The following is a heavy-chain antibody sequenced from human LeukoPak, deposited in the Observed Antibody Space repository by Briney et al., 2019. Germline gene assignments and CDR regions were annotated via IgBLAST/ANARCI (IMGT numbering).Heavy chain of an antibody. CDR1: GGSISSSSYY. J-gene: IGHJ5*02. CDR3: ARQARYGWLGELLNWFHP. V-gene: IGHV4-39*01. D-gene: IGHD3-10*01. Sequence: SETLSLTCTVSGGSISSSSYYWGWIRQPPGKGLEWIGSIYYSGSTYYNPSLKSRVTISVDTSKNQFSLKLSSVTAADTAVYYCARQARYGWLGELLNWFHPWGQGTLDTVSS. CDR2: IYYSGST.